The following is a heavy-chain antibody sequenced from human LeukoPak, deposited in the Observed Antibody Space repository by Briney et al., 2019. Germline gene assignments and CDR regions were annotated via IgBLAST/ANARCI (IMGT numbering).Heavy chain of an antibody. Sequence: GASVKVSCKASGYTFTSYGISWVRQAPGQGLEWMGWISAYNGNTNYAQKLQGRVTMTTDTSTSTAYMELRSLRSDDTAVYYCAVSLPNPYYDILTGSPKTLEDAFDIWGQGTMVTVSS. D-gene: IGHD3-9*01. CDR1: GYTFTSYG. CDR3: AVSLPNPYYDILTGSPKTLEDAFDI. V-gene: IGHV1-18*01. CDR2: ISAYNGNT. J-gene: IGHJ3*02.